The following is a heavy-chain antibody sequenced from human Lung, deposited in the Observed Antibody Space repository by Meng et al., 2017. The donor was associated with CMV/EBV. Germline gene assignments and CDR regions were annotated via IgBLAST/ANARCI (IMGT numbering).Heavy chain of an antibody. CDR1: GFIFSYYW. Sequence: GGSLRLSCEASGFIFSYYWMHWVRQVPGKGLEWVAFIRYDGSNKYYADSVKGRFTISRDNSKNTLYLQMNSLRAEDTAVYYCAKLAATVDYWGQGTLVTVSS. CDR3: AKLAATVDY. V-gene: IGHV3-30*02. CDR2: IRYDGSNK. D-gene: IGHD6-13*01. J-gene: IGHJ4*02.